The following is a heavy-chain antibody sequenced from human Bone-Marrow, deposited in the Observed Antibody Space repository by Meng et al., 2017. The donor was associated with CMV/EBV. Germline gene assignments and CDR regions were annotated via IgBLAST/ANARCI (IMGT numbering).Heavy chain of an antibody. J-gene: IGHJ1*01. D-gene: IGHD3-22*01. CDR1: GGSVSSGSYY. V-gene: IGHV4-61*01. CDR2: IYYSGST. CDR3: ASSYSSGYYYYQGGEYFQH. Sequence: SETLSLTCTVSGGSVSSGSYYWSWIRQPPGKGLEWIGYIYYSGSTNYNPSLKSRVTISVDTSKNQFSLKLSSVTAADTAVYYCASSYSSGYYYYQGGEYFQHWGQGTLVTVSS.